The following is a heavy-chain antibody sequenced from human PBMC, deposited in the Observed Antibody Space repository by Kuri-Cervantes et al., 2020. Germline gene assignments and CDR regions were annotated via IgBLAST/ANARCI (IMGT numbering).Heavy chain of an antibody. CDR3: TTETYYDFWSGYWSYYYYGRDV. CDR2: IKSKTDGGTT. CDR1: GFTFSNAW. J-gene: IGHJ6*02. V-gene: IGHV3-15*01. D-gene: IGHD3-3*01. Sequence: GGSLRLSCAASGFTFSNAWMGWVRQAPGKGLEWVGRIKSKTDGGTTDYAAPVKGRFTISRDDSKNTLYLQMNSLKTEDTAVYYCTTETYYDFWSGYWSYYYYGRDVWGQGTTVTVSS.